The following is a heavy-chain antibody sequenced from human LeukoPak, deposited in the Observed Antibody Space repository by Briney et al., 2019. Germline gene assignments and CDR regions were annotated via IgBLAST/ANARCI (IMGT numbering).Heavy chain of an antibody. CDR2: ISGSGGST. V-gene: IGHV3-23*01. Sequence: GGSLRLSCAASGFTFSSYAMSWVRQAPGKGLEWVSAISGSGGSTYCADSVKGRFTISRDNSKNTLYLQMNSLRAVDTAVYYCARNTFSHIVVVTALGFDPWGQGTLVTVSS. CDR1: GFTFSSYA. J-gene: IGHJ5*02. CDR3: ARNTFSHIVVVTALGFDP. D-gene: IGHD2-21*02.